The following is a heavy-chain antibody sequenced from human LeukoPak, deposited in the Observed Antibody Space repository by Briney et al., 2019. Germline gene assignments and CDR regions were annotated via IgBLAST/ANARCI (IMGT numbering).Heavy chain of an antibody. CDR3: ATNAGGYREAPFDY. CDR2: IYYSGST. D-gene: IGHD5-12*01. CDR1: GGSISSYY. J-gene: IGHJ4*02. Sequence: PSETLSLTCTVSGGSISSYYWSWIRQPPGKGLEWIGYIYYSGSTNYNPSLKSRVTISVDTSKNQSSLKLSSVTAADTAVYHCATNAGGYREAPFDYWGQGTLVTVSS. V-gene: IGHV4-59*01.